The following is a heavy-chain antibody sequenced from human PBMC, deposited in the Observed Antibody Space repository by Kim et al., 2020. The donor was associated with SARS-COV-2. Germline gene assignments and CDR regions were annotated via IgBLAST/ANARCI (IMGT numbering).Heavy chain of an antibody. CDR1: GGSTSSYY. CDR2: IYYSGST. J-gene: IGHJ6*03. Sequence: SETLSLTCTVSGGSTSSYYWSWIRQLPGKGLEWIGYIYYSGSTNYNPSLKSRVTISVDTSKNQFSLKLSSVTAADTAVYYCARHNYDSTGGEAYYYYYY. V-gene: IGHV4-59*08. CDR3: ARHNYDSTGGEAYYYYYY. D-gene: IGHD3-22*01.